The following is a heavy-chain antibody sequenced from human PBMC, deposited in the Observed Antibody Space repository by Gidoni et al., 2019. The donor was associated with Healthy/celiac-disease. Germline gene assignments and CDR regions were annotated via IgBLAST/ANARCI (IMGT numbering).Heavy chain of an antibody. CDR3: ARVTDTYDFWSGYYGDYYYYMDV. CDR1: GFTFSSYS. J-gene: IGHJ6*03. CDR2: ISSSSSYI. Sequence: EVQLVESGGALVKPGGSLRLYCAASGFTFSSYSMNWLRQAPGKGLEWVSSISSSSSYIYYADSVKGRFTISRDNAKNSLYLKMNSLRAEDTAVYYCARVTDTYDFWSGYYGDYYYYMDVWGKGTTVTVSS. V-gene: IGHV3-21*01. D-gene: IGHD3-3*01.